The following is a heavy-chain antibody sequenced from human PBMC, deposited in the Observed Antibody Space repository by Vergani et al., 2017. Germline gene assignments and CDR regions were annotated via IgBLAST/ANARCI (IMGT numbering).Heavy chain of an antibody. CDR1: GGTFSSYT. CDR2: IITILGIA. Sequence: QVQLVQSGAEVKKPGSSVKVSCKASGGTFSSYTISWVRQAPGQGLEWMGRIITILGIANYAQKFQGRVTITADKSTSTAYMELSSLRSEDTAVYYCSVAVAGDFDYWGQGTLVTVSS. CDR3: SVAVAGDFDY. D-gene: IGHD6-19*01. V-gene: IGHV1-69*02. J-gene: IGHJ4*02.